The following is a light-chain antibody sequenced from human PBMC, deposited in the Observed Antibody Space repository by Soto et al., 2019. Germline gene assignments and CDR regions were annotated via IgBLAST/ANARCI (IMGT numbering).Light chain of an antibody. Sequence: IVLPQSPATLSLSPGERATLSCRASQSVSSSYLAWYQQKPGQAPRLLIYGASSRATGIPDRFSGSGSGTEFTLTISSLQSEDFAVYYCQQYNNWPRTFGQGTKVDIK. V-gene: IGKV3D-15*01. CDR2: GAS. CDR1: QSVSSSY. CDR3: QQYNNWPRT. J-gene: IGKJ1*01.